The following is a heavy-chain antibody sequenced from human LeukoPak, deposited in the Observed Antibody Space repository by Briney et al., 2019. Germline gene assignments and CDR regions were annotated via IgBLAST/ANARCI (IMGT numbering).Heavy chain of an antibody. CDR2: IRSSSTYI. CDR3: ASGLPTLGVYYYGSGSY. Sequence: GGSLRLSCAASGFTFSTYSMNWVRQAPGKGLEWVSSIRSSSTYIYYADSVKGRFTISRDNAKNSLSLQMNSLRAEDTAVYYCASGLPTLGVYYYGSGSYWGQGTLVTVSS. D-gene: IGHD3-10*01. V-gene: IGHV3-21*01. J-gene: IGHJ4*02. CDR1: GFTFSTYS.